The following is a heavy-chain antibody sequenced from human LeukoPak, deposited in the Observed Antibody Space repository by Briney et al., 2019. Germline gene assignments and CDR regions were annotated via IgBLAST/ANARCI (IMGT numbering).Heavy chain of an antibody. CDR1: GFTFSSYG. V-gene: IGHV3-30*18. Sequence: PGGSLRLSCAASGFTFSSYGMHWVRQAPGKGLEWVAGISYDGRSKEYVDSVEGRFTISRDNSKNTLYLQMNSLRAEDTAVYYCAKDRGYSHGFDYWGQGTLLTVSS. J-gene: IGHJ4*02. CDR3: AKDRGYSHGFDY. D-gene: IGHD5-18*01. CDR2: ISYDGRSK.